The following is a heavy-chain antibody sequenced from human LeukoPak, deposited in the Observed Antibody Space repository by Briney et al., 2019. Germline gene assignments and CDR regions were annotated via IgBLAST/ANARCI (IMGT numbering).Heavy chain of an antibody. Sequence: SETLSLTCTVSGGSISSYYWSWIRQPPGKGRERIVNIYYSGSTNYNPSLKSRVTISVDTSKNQFSLKLSSVTAADTAVYYCARLSGRGYSYGSKPIDYWGQGTLVTVSS. V-gene: IGHV4-59*08. CDR2: IYYSGST. J-gene: IGHJ4*02. CDR3: ARLSGRGYSYGSKPIDY. CDR1: GGSISSYY. D-gene: IGHD5-18*01.